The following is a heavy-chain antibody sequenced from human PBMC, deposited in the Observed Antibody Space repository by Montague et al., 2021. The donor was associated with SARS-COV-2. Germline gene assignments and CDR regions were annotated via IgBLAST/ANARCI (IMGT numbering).Heavy chain of an antibody. CDR1: GGSISSSSYY. V-gene: IGHV4-39*01. J-gene: IGHJ5*02. CDR3: ARGYSCHEDPTGFDP. Sequence: SETLSLTCTVSGGSISSSSYYWGWIRQPPGKGLEWIGSIYYSGSTYYNPSLKSRVTISVDTSKNQFSLKLSSVTAADTAVYYCARGYSCHEDPTGFDPWGQGTLVTVSP. D-gene: IGHD5-12*01. CDR2: IYYSGST.